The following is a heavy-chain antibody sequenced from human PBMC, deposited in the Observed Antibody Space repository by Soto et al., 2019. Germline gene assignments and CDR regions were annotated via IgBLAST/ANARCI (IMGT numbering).Heavy chain of an antibody. Sequence: GSLKVSSAACGLTFCSSAMGGVRQAPGKGREWVSAVSGSGGGTYYADSVKGLFTISRDNSKNTLYLQMNSLRAEDTAVYYCAKDRGYFSSTSCPGVYYYYGRDVWGQGLTVTV. D-gene: IGHD2-2*01. CDR2: VSGSGGGT. CDR3: AKDRGYFSSTSCPGVYYYYGRDV. CDR1: GLTFCSSA. V-gene: IGHV3-23*01. J-gene: IGHJ6*02.